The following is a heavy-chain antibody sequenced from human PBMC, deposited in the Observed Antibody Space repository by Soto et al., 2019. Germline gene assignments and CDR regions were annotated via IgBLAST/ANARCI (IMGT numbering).Heavy chain of an antibody. Sequence: SETLSLTCTVSGGSISSSSYYWGWIRQPPGKGLEWIGSIYYSGSTYYNPSLKSRVTISVDTSKNQFSLKLSSVTAADTAVYYCARLMTTVTTLDYWGQGTLVTVSS. D-gene: IGHD4-4*01. CDR3: ARLMTTVTTLDY. V-gene: IGHV4-39*01. J-gene: IGHJ4*02. CDR2: IYYSGST. CDR1: GGSISSSSYY.